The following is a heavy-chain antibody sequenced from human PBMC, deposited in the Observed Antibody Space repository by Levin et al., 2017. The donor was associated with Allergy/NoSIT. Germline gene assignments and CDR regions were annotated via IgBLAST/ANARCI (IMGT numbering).Heavy chain of an antibody. CDR1: GFTFSSYG. CDR3: ARDLTVVPDLYYYYGMDV. V-gene: IGHV3-33*01. J-gene: IGHJ6*02. CDR2: IWYDGSNK. Sequence: PGGSLRLSCAASGFTFSSYGMHWVRQAPGKGLEWVAVIWYDGSNKYYADSVKGRFTISRDNSKNTLYLQMNSLRAEDTAVYYCARDLTVVPDLYYYYGMDVWGQGTTVTVSS. D-gene: IGHD4-23*01.